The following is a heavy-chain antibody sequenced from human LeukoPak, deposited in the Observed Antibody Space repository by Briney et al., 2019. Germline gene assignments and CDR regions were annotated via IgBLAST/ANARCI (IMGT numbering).Heavy chain of an antibody. V-gene: IGHV1-46*01. J-gene: IGHJ4*02. D-gene: IGHD6-13*01. CDR1: GYTFTSYY. CDR3: ATLLDGIAAAGTHFDY. Sequence: ASVEVSCKASGYTFTSYYMHWVRQAPGQGLEWMGIINPSGGSTSYAQKFQGRVTMTRDTSTSTVYMELSGLRSEDTAVYYCATLLDGIAAAGTHFDYWGQGTLVTVSS. CDR2: INPSGGST.